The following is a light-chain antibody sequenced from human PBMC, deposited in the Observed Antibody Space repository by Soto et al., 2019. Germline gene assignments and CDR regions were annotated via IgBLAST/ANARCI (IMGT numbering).Light chain of an antibody. V-gene: IGKV3-20*01. J-gene: IGKJ1*01. Sequence: ENVLTQSLGTLSLSPEERATLSCRASQSVNSNSLAWYQQRPGQAPRLLIYGASSRAIGIPDRFSGSGSGTDFTLTISRLEPEDFAVYYCQQYAGSATFGQGTKVDIK. CDR3: QQYAGSAT. CDR1: QSVNSNS. CDR2: GAS.